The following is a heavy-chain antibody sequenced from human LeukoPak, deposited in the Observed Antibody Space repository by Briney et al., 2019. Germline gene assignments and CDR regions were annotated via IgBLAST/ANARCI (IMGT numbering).Heavy chain of an antibody. Sequence: GRSLRLSCAASGFTFSSYAMSWVRQAPGKGLEWVSAISGSGGSTYYADSVKGRFTISRDNSKNTLYLQMNSLRAEDTAVYYCAKASIITMVRGPVFQHWGQGTLVTVSS. CDR3: AKASIITMVRGPVFQH. D-gene: IGHD3-10*01. CDR1: GFTFSSYA. CDR2: ISGSGGST. V-gene: IGHV3-23*01. J-gene: IGHJ1*01.